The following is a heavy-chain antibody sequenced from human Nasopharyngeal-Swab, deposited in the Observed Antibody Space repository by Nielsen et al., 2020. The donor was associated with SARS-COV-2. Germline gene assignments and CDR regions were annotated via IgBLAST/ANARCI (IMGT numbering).Heavy chain of an antibody. J-gene: IGHJ4*02. CDR2: ITATGGST. CDR3: ARQQLWLHYFDY. Sequence: GESLKISCAASGFTFSNYAMGWVRQAPGKGLDWVSGITATGGSTYYADSVKGRFTISRDNSKNSLYLQMNSLRAEDTAVYYCARQQLWLHYFDYWGQGTLVTVSS. CDR1: GFTFSNYA. D-gene: IGHD5-18*01. V-gene: IGHV3-23*01.